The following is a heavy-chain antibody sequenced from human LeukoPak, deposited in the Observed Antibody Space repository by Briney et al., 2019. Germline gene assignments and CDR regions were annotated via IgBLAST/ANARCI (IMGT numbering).Heavy chain of an antibody. CDR2: IYYSGST. CDR1: GGSISSSSYY. D-gene: IGHD6-19*01. J-gene: IGHJ3*02. CDR3: ARSGYSSFYQEDAFDI. V-gene: IGHV4-39*07. Sequence: SETLSLTCTVSGGSISSSSYYWGWIRQPPGKGLEWIGSIYYSGSTYYNPSLKSRVTISVDTSKNQFSLKLSSVIAADTAVYYCARSGYSSFYQEDAFDIWGQGTMVTVSS.